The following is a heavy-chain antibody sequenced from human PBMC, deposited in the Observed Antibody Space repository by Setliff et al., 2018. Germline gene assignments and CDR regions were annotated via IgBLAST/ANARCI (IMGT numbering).Heavy chain of an antibody. CDR2: IYLGGSP. CDR3: ARNWHWGFDP. D-gene: IGHD1-7*01. CDR1: GDSIDTDIW. J-gene: IGHJ5*02. V-gene: IGHV4-4*02. Sequence: PSETLSLTCTVSGDSIDTDIWWSWVRQSPGKGLEWIGEIYLGGSPTYNPSLKSRVTISIYKSKNQLSLDLTSVTAADTAVYYCARNWHWGFDPWAGEPWSPSPQ.